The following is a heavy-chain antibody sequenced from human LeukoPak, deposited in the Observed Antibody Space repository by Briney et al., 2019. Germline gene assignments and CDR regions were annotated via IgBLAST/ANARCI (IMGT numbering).Heavy chain of an antibody. Sequence: SETLSLTCTVSAGSVNSSPYYWGWVRQPPGKGLEWIGSIHYSGNTYYNPSLKSRVTISVDTSRNQFSLKLSSVSAADRGIYYCAKHEGSYFDKSGYTFEYWGQGTLVTVSS. J-gene: IGHJ4*02. CDR2: IHYSGNT. V-gene: IGHV4-39*01. CDR3: AKHEGSYFDKSGYTFEY. CDR1: AGSVNSSPYY. D-gene: IGHD3-22*01.